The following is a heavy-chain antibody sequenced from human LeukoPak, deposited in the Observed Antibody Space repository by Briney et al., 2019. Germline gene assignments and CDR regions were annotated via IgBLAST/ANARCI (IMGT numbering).Heavy chain of an antibody. CDR3: ARGKQQLVPDLYYYYYYMDV. Sequence: SETLSLTCTVSGGSISSYYWSWIRQPAGKGLERIGRIYTSGSTNYNPSLKSRVTMSVDTSKNQFSLKLSSVTAADTAVYYCARGKQQLVPDLYYYYYYMDVWGKGTTVTISS. J-gene: IGHJ6*03. CDR2: IYTSGST. D-gene: IGHD6-13*01. V-gene: IGHV4-4*07. CDR1: GGSISSYY.